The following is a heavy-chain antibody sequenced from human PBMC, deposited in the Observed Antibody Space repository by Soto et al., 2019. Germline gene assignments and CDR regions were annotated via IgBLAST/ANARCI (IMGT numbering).Heavy chain of an antibody. Sequence: GASVKVSCKASGGTFSSSSISWVRQAPGQRLEWMGWINAGNGNTKYSQKFQGRVTITRDTSASTAYMELSSLRSEDTAVYYCASESYGGEFDYWGQGTLVTVSS. CDR3: ASESYGGEFDY. CDR2: INAGNGNT. CDR1: GGTFSSSS. D-gene: IGHD4-17*01. J-gene: IGHJ4*02. V-gene: IGHV1-3*01.